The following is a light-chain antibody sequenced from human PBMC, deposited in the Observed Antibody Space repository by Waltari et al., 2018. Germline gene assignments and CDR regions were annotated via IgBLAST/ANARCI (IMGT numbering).Light chain of an antibody. CDR2: GAS. V-gene: IGKV3-20*01. Sequence: EIVLTQSPGTLSLSPGERATLSCRASQSVSSSYLAWYQPKPGQAPRLLIYGASSRATGIPDRFSGSGSGTDFTLTISRLEPEDFAVYYCQQYGSSPATFGQGTKLEIK. J-gene: IGKJ2*01. CDR1: QSVSSSY. CDR3: QQYGSSPAT.